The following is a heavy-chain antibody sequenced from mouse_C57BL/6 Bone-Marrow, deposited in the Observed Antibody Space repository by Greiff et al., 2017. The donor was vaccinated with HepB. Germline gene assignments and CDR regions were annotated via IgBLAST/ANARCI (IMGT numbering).Heavy chain of an antibody. V-gene: IGHV1-50*01. Sequence: QVQLQQPGAELVKPGASVKLSCKASGYTFTSYWMQWVKQRPGQGLEWIGEIDPSDSYTNYNQKFKGKATLTVDTSSSTAYMQLSSLTSEDSAVYYCARHGGSSWYFDVWGTGTTVTVSS. D-gene: IGHD1-1*01. CDR2: IDPSDSYT. CDR1: GYTFTSYW. J-gene: IGHJ1*03. CDR3: ARHGGSSWYFDV.